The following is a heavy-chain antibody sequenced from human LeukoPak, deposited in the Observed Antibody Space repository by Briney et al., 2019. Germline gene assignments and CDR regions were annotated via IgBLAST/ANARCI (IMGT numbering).Heavy chain of an antibody. D-gene: IGHD3-10*01. J-gene: IGHJ4*02. CDR2: ISDSGGTI. CDR1: GFTFSNFV. V-gene: IGHV3-23*01. Sequence: SGGSLRLSCTASGFTFSNFVMSWVRQAPGKGLEWVSSISDSGGTIYHTDSVKGRFTTSRDNSKKTLYLQMNSLRAEDTAVYYCAKDRAKRGGKGFDSWGQGTLVTVSS. CDR3: AKDRAKRGGKGFDS.